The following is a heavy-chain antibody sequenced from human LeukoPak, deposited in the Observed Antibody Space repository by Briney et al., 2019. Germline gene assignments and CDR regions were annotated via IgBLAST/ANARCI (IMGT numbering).Heavy chain of an antibody. Sequence: SETLSLTCTVSGGSISNKYWSWIRQPPGKGLEWIGYIYYSGNTNYNPSLKSRVTILVDTSKNQVSLKLSSVTAADTAVYYCAYSPRFLEWDRHSDAFDIWGQGTMVTVSS. J-gene: IGHJ3*02. D-gene: IGHD3-3*01. CDR1: GGSISNKY. V-gene: IGHV4-59*01. CDR3: AYSPRFLEWDRHSDAFDI. CDR2: IYYSGNT.